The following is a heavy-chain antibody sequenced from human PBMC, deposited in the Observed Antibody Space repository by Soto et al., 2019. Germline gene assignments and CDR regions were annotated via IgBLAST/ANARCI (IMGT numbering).Heavy chain of an antibody. CDR2: IFSSGYT. D-gene: IGHD3-10*01. CDR1: GGSISSSNFY. J-gene: IGHJ5*02. CDR3: ARSVTP. V-gene: IGHV4-39*07. Sequence: SETLSLTCTVSGGSISSSNFYWAWVRQPPAKGLEWIASIFSSGYTYYNPSLKSRVTISVDTSKNQFSLKLSSVTAADTAVYYCARSVTPWGQGTLVTVSS.